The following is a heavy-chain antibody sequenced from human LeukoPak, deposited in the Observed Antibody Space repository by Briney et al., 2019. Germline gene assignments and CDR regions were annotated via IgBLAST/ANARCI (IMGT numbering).Heavy chain of an antibody. CDR3: TRDPRRVDY. CDR1: GFTSRDSY. Sequence: GGSLRLSCAATGFTSRDSYMTWVRQAPGKGLEWLSYISGSSTDINYSDSARGRFTISRDNAKNTVYLQMTSLRVEDTAIYYCTRDPRRVDYLGQGTLVTVSS. J-gene: IGHJ4*02. V-gene: IGHV3-11*05. CDR2: ISGSSTDI.